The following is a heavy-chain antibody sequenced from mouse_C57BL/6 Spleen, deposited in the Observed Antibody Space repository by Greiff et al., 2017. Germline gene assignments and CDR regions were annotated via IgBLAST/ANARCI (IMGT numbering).Heavy chain of an antibody. J-gene: IGHJ2*01. Sequence: QVQLQQPGAELVKPGASVKMSCKASGYTFTSYWITWVKQRPGQGLEWIGDIYPGRGSTNYNEKFKSKATLTVATSSSTAYMQLSSLTSADSAVYYCAREDGYYNFDYWGQGTTLTVSS. CDR3: AREDGYYNFDY. CDR1: GYTFTSYW. V-gene: IGHV1-55*01. CDR2: IYPGRGST. D-gene: IGHD2-3*01.